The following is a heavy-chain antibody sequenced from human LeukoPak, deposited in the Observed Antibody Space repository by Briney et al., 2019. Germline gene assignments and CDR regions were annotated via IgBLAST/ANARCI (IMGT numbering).Heavy chain of an antibody. D-gene: IGHD6-19*01. CDR3: ARSVAPYNYFDY. CDR2: ISAYNGNT. J-gene: IGHJ4*02. V-gene: IGHV1-18*01. CDR1: GYTFTSYG. Sequence: ASVKVSCKASGYTFTSYGISWVRQAPGQGLEWMGWISAYNGNTNYAQKLQGRVTMTTDTSTSTAYMELRNLRSDDTAVYYCARSVAPYNYFDYWGQGTLVTVSS.